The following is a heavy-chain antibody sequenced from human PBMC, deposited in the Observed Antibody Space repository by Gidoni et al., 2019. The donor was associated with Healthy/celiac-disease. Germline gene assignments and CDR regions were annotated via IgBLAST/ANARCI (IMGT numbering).Heavy chain of an antibody. D-gene: IGHD6-19*01. V-gene: IGHV4-4*07. J-gene: IGHJ3*02. CDR2: IYTSGST. CDR1: GGSISSYS. CDR3: ARGGGAVAYDAFDI. Sequence: QVQMPGSGPGLVQPSETLSLTSTGSGGSISSYSWCWIRQPAGKGLEWIGRIYTSGSTNYNPSLKSRVTMSVDTSKNQCSRKLSSVTAADTAVYYCARGGGAVAYDAFDIWGQGTMVTVSS.